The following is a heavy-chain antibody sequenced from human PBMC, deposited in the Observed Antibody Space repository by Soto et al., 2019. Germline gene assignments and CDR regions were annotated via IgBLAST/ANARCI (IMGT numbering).Heavy chain of an antibody. Sequence: QVQLQQWGAGLLKPSETLSLTCAVYGGSFCGYYWSWIRQPPGKGLEWIAEINHRGSTNYNPSLNIRVTISIDTSKNQCSLNLSSVTAADTAVYYCARGLTTLNRGNWFDPWGQGTLVTVSS. CDR1: GGSFCGYY. V-gene: IGHV4-34*02. CDR2: INHRGST. J-gene: IGHJ5*02. CDR3: ARGLTTLNRGNWFDP. D-gene: IGHD1-26*01.